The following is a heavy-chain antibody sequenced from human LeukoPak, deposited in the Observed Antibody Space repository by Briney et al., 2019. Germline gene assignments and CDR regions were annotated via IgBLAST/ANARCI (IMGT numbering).Heavy chain of an antibody. CDR1: GFTFSDYN. Sequence: GGSLRLSCAASGFTFSDYNMNWVRQAPGKGLEWISYISSSSTTIYYADSVKDRFTISRDNSKNTLYLQMNSLRAEDTAVYYCGAFDIWGQGTMVTVSS. CDR3: GAFDI. J-gene: IGHJ3*02. CDR2: ISSSSTTI. V-gene: IGHV3-48*01.